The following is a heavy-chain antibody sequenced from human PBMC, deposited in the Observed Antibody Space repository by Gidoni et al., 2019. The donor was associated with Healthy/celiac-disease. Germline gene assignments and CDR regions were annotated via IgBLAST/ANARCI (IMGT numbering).Heavy chain of an antibody. Sequence: QVQLVESGGGVVQPGRSLRLSCAASGFTFSSYAMHWVRQAPGKELEWVAVISYDGTNKYYADSVKGRFTISRDNSKNTLYLQMNSLRAEDTAVYYCARVVPAAIYSGMDVWGQGTTVTVSS. D-gene: IGHD2-2*01. V-gene: IGHV3-30*04. J-gene: IGHJ6*02. CDR1: GFTFSSYA. CDR2: ISYDGTNK. CDR3: ARVVPAAIYSGMDV.